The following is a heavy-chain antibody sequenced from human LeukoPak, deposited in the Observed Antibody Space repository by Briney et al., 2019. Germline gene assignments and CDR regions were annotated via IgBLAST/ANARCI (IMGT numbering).Heavy chain of an antibody. D-gene: IGHD6-19*01. CDR3: AKGVSSGWPYHYGMDV. J-gene: IGHJ6*02. Sequence: GGSLRLSCAASGFTFSSYAMSWVRQAPGKGLEWVSAISDGGGSTYYADSVKGRFTISRDNSKNTLYLQMNSLRAEDTAVYYCAKGVSSGWPYHYGMDVWGQGTTVTVSS. CDR1: GFTFSSYA. V-gene: IGHV3-23*01. CDR2: ISDGGGST.